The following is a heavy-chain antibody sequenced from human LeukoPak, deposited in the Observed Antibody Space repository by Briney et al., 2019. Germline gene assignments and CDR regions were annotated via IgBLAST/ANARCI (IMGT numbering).Heavy chain of an antibody. CDR2: IYDSGIT. CDR3: ARDPSASKGYFQD. CDR1: GDSISSYY. V-gene: IGHV4-59*01. Sequence: PSETLSLTRTVSGDSISSYYWTWIRQSPGKGLEWIGYIYDSGITNYNPSLKSRVTISVDTSKDQFSLKLSSVTAADSAVYYCARDPSASKGYFQDWGQGTLVTVSS. J-gene: IGHJ1*01.